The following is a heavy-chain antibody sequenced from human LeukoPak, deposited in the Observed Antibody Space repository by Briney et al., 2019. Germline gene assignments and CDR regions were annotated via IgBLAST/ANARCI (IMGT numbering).Heavy chain of an antibody. CDR3: AREAVGGYCSSTSCNQRWFDP. V-gene: IGHV1-69*01. CDR2: IIPIFGTA. D-gene: IGHD2-2*03. J-gene: IGHJ5*02. CDR1: GGTFSSYA. Sequence: ASVKVSCKASGGTFSSYAISWVRQAPGQGLEWMGGIIPIFGTANYAQKVQGRVTITADESTSTAYMELRSLRSEDTAVYYCAREAVGGYCSSTSCNQRWFDPWGQGTLVTVSS.